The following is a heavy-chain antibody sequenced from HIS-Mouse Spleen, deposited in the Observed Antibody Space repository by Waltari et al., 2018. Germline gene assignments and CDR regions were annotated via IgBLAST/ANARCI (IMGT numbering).Heavy chain of an antibody. Sequence: QVQLVASGGGVVQPGRSLRLSGAASGFTFSSHAMPWVRQAPGKGLEWVAVISYDGSNKYYADSVKGRFTISRDNSKNTLYLQMNSLRAEDTAVYYCARDDYGDYAYWGQGTLVTVSS. CDR3: ARDDYGDYAY. CDR2: ISYDGSNK. CDR1: GFTFSSHA. J-gene: IGHJ4*02. V-gene: IGHV3-30-3*01. D-gene: IGHD4-17*01.